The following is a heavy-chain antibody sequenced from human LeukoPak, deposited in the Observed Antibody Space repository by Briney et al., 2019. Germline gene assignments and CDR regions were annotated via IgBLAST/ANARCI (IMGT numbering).Heavy chain of an antibody. CDR2: ISNNGGNT. CDR3: VKGDYGDFYYYGMDV. D-gene: IGHD4-17*01. CDR1: GFTFSSYD. Sequence: GGSLRLSCAASGFTFSSYDMHWVRQAPGKGLECVSAISNNGGNTYYADSVKGRFTISRDNSKNTLYLQMSSLRAEDTAVYYCVKGDYGDFYYYGMDVWGKGTTVTVSS. J-gene: IGHJ6*04. V-gene: IGHV3-64D*06.